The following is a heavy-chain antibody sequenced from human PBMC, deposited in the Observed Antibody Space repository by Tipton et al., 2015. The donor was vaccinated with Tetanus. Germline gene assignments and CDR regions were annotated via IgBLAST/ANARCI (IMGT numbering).Heavy chain of an antibody. V-gene: IGHV4-34*01. Sequence: GLVKPSETLSLTCGVSGGSFSGNYWSWVRQAPGKGLEWIGEINHRGGTMYNPSLKSRVTISGDTSKNQFSLQLRSVTAADSGVYFCARQEPPRRFFPDSSGSSGWGQGTLVTVSS. CDR2: INHRGGT. J-gene: IGHJ4*02. CDR1: GGSFSGNY. D-gene: IGHD3-22*01. CDR3: ARQEPPRRFFPDSSGSSG.